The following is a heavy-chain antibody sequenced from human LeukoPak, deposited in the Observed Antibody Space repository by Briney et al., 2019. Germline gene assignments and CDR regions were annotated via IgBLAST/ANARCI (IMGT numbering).Heavy chain of an antibody. CDR3: VRDSVTFFDY. D-gene: IGHD4-17*01. V-gene: IGHV3-7*03. J-gene: IGHJ4*02. CDR2: IKHDGSEC. CDR1: GFTFSTHW. Sequence: GGSLRLSCAASGFTFSTHWMTWVRQAPGKGLEWVANIKHDGSECCYVDSVKGRFTISRDNANNSLYLQMNSLRAEDTAVYYCVRDSVTFFDYWGQGILVTVSS.